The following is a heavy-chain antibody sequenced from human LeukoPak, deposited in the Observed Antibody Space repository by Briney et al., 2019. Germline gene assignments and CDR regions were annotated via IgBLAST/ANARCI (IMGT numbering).Heavy chain of an antibody. CDR2: ISYDGSNK. CDR3: AKDAHAIKNYYYMDV. D-gene: IGHD5-12*01. CDR1: GFTFSSYG. V-gene: IGHV3-30*18. Sequence: GGSLRLSCAASGFTFSSYGMHWVRQAPGKGLEWVAVISYDGSNKYYADSVKGRFTISRDNSKNTLYLQMNSLRAEDTAVYYCAKDAHAIKNYYYMDVWGKGTTVTVSS. J-gene: IGHJ6*03.